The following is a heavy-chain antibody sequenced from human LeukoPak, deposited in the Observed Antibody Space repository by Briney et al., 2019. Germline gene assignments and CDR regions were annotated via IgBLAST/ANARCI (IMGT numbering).Heavy chain of an antibody. CDR1: GGTFSSYA. V-gene: IGHV1-69*04. J-gene: IGHJ4*02. D-gene: IGHD6-13*01. CDR2: IIPILGIA. Sequence: ASVKVSCKASGGTFSSYAISWVRQAPGQGLEWMGRIIPILGIANYAQKFQGRVTITADKSTSTAYMELSSLRSEATAVYYCASNPSSSWPLFDYWGQGTLVTVSS. CDR3: ASNPSSSWPLFDY.